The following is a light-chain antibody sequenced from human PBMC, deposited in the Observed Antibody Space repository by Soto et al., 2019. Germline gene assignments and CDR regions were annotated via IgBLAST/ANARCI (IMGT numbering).Light chain of an antibody. J-gene: IGLJ1*01. V-gene: IGLV1-44*01. CDR2: SNT. CDR3: AVWDDSLNGCV. CDR1: SSNIGSNT. Sequence: QSVLTEPPSVSETPGQRVTISCSGSSSNIGSNTVNWYRQLPETAPKLLIYSNTQRPSGVPDRFSRSKSGTSASLAIIGLHSEDEADYYCAVWDDSLNGCVFGTGTKVTVL.